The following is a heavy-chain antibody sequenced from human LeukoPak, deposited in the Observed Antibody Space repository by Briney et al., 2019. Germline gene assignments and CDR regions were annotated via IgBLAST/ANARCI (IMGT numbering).Heavy chain of an antibody. CDR1: GFTFSSYA. CDR2: ISSNGGST. J-gene: IGHJ4*02. D-gene: IGHD6-13*01. CDR3: ARAYSSSWYYFGY. Sequence: GGSLRLSCAASGFTFSSYAMHWVRQAPGKGLEYVSAISSNGGSTYYANSVKGRFTISRDNSKNTLYLQMGSLRAEDMAVYYCARAYSSSWYYFGYWGQGTLVTVSS. V-gene: IGHV3-64*01.